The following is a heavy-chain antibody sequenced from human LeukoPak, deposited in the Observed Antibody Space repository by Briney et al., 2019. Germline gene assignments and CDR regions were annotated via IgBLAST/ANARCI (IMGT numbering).Heavy chain of an antibody. D-gene: IGHD3-10*01. CDR1: GFTFSDHY. V-gene: IGHV3-72*01. J-gene: IGHJ4*02. CDR2: SRNEGHSYST. CDR3: VALLRGIGY. Sequence: GGSLRLSCAVSGFTFSDHYMDWVRQAPGKGLEWIGRSRNEGHSYSTDFAASVRGRASLSRDHSRNSLYLQINSLRTDDTAVYYCVALLRGIGYWGQGTLVTVAS.